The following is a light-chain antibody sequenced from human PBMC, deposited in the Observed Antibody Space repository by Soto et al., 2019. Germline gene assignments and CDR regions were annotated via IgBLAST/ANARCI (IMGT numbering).Light chain of an antibody. CDR1: ESISRDY. CDR3: QQYGGSPWT. CDR2: GAS. V-gene: IGKV3-20*01. Sequence: EIVLTQSPGTLSLSPGQRATLSCRASESISRDYLAWYQQRLGQAPRLLIYGASSGATGIPDRFSGSGSGTDFSLTISRLEPEDFAVYYCQQYGGSPWTFGQGTKVDIK. J-gene: IGKJ1*01.